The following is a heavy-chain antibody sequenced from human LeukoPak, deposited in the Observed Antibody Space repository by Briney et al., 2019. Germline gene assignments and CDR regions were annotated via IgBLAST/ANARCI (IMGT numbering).Heavy chain of an antibody. V-gene: IGHV3-7*01. Sequence: GGSLRLSCAASGFTFSSYWMSWVRQAPGKGLEWVANIKQDGSEKYYVDSVKGRFTISRDNAKNSLYLQMNSLRAEDTAVYYCARAPYSSSWREIDNFDYWGQGTLVTVSS. CDR2: IKQDGSEK. J-gene: IGHJ4*02. CDR3: ARAPYSSSWREIDNFDY. CDR1: GFTFSSYW. D-gene: IGHD6-13*01.